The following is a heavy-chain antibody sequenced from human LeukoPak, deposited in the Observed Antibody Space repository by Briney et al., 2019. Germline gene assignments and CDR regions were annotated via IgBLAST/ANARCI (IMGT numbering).Heavy chain of an antibody. CDR2: INPSADSR. CDR3: ARVGQAPEGHIRSGWYEY. CDR1: GYTFTGYY. Sequence: ASVKVSCKASGYTFTGYYMHWVRQAPGQGLEWMGVINPSADSRSYAQKFQGRVTMTRDTSTSTVYMELSSLRSEDTAVYYCARVGQAPEGHIRSGWYEYWGQGTLVTVSS. D-gene: IGHD6-19*01. J-gene: IGHJ4*02. V-gene: IGHV1-46*01.